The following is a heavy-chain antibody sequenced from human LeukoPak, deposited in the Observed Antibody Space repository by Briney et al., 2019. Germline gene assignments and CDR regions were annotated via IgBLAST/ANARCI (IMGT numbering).Heavy chain of an antibody. CDR1: GFTFSSYA. CDR2: ISGDGGST. J-gene: IGHJ1*01. Sequence: GRSLRLSCAASGFTFSSYAIHWVRQAPGKGLEWVSLISGDGGSTYYADSMKGRFTISRDNSKNSLYLQMNSLRTEDTALYYCARDSQEFFQHWGQGTLVTVSS. CDR3: ARDSQEFFQH. V-gene: IGHV3-43*02.